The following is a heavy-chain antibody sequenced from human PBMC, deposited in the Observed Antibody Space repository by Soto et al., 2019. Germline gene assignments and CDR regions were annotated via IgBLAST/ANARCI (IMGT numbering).Heavy chain of an antibody. CDR2: IYPGDSDT. V-gene: IGHV5-51*01. D-gene: IGHD4-17*01. J-gene: IGHJ2*01. Sequence: PGESLKISCKGSGYSFTSYWIGWVRQMPGKGLEWMGIIYPGDSDTRYSPSFQGQVTISADKSISTAYLQWSSLKASDTAMYYCARPAGDYGDYWGRETDWYFDLWGRGTLVTVSS. CDR3: ARPAGDYGDYWGRETDWYFDL. CDR1: GYSFTSYW.